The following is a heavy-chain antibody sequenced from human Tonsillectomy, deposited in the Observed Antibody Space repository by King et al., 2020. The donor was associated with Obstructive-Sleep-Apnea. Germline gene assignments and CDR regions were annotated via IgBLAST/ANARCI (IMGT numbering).Heavy chain of an antibody. CDR1: GYTFTGYY. V-gene: IGHV1-2*04. CDR3: ARGGWYKDRGDAFDL. CDR2: INPNSGGT. Sequence: QLVQSGAEVKKPGASVKVSCKASGYTFTGYYMHWVRQAPGQGLEWMGWINPNSGGTNYAQKFQGWVTMTRDTSISTAYMELSRLRSDDTAVYYCARGGWYKDRGDAFDLAGQGTMVTVSS. D-gene: IGHD6-19*01. J-gene: IGHJ3*01.